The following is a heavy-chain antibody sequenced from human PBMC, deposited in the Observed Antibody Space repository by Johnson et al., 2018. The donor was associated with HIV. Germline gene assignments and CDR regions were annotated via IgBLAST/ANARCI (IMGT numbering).Heavy chain of an antibody. Sequence: QVKLVESGGGVVQPGGSLRLSCAASGFTFSNYGMHWVRQAPGKGLEWVAFIRYDGSHKYYGESVKGRFTISRDKSNNTLYLQMNSLRVEDTAVYYCAKDVGNYWQVPDAFDIWGQGTMVTVSS. J-gene: IGHJ3*02. CDR3: AKDVGNYWQVPDAFDI. CDR1: GFTFSNYG. D-gene: IGHD3-22*01. V-gene: IGHV3-30*02. CDR2: IRYDGSHK.